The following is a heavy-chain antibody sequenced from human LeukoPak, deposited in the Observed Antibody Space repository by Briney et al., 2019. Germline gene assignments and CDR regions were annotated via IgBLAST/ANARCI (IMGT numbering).Heavy chain of an antibody. V-gene: IGHV4-4*07. CDR1: GGSISSYY. CDR3: ARHGYYSGSQFDP. J-gene: IGHJ5*02. Sequence: PSETLSLTCTVSGGSISSYYWSWIRQPAGKGLEWIGRIYTSGSTNYNPSLKSRVTMSVDTSKNQFFLKLTSMTAADTATYFCARHGYYSGSQFDPWGQGILVTVSS. D-gene: IGHD2/OR15-2a*01. CDR2: IYTSGST.